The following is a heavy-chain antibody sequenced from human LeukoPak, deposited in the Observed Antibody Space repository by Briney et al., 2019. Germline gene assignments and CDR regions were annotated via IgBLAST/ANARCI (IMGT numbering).Heavy chain of an antibody. D-gene: IGHD6-13*01. J-gene: IGHJ5*02. CDR1: GYTFTGYY. CDR3: ARVGEGIAAAGGFDP. V-gene: IGHV1-2*02. CDR2: INPNSGGT. Sequence: ASVKVSCKASGYTFTGYYMHWVRQAPGQGLEWMGWINPNSGGTNYAQKFQGRVTMTRDTSISTAYMELSRLRSDDTAVYYCARVGEGIAAAGGFDPWGQGTLVTVSS.